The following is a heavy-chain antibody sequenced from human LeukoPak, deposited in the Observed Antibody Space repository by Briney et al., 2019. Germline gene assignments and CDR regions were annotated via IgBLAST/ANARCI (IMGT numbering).Heavy chain of an antibody. V-gene: IGHV3-30*02. J-gene: IGHJ4*02. Sequence: QTGGSLRLSCAASGFTFSSYGMHWVRQAPGKGLEWVSVIRYDGSSKYYADSVKGRFTISRDNSKNTLYLQMNSLRAEDTAVYYCAKDALKTSGIGPWGLRWFPFDYWGQGTLVTVSS. CDR1: GFTFSSYG. CDR2: IRYDGSSK. D-gene: IGHD1-26*01. CDR3: AKDALKTSGIGPWGLRWFPFDY.